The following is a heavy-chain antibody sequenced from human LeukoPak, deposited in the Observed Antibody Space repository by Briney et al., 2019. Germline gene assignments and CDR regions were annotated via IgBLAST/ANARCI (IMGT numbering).Heavy chain of an antibody. CDR3: ARVGSGWYRHVDY. CDR2: IYYSGST. Sequence: SQTLSLTCTVSGGSISSGDYYWSWIRQPPGKGLEWIGYIYYSGSTYYNPSLKRRVTISVDTSKNQFSLKLSSVTAADTAVYYCARVGSGWYRHVDYWGQGTPVTVSS. J-gene: IGHJ4*02. V-gene: IGHV4-30-4*08. D-gene: IGHD6-19*01. CDR1: GGSISSGDYY.